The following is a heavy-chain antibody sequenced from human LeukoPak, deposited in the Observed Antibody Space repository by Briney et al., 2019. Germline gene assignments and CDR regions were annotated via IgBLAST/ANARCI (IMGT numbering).Heavy chain of an antibody. J-gene: IGHJ4*02. D-gene: IGHD5-18*01. V-gene: IGHV3-23*01. CDR2: ISGSGGST. CDR1: GFTFSSYA. Sequence: GGSLRLSCAASGFTFSSYAMSWVRQAPGKGLEWVSAISGSGGSTYYADSVKGRFTISRDNSKNTLYLQMNSLRAEDTAVYYCAKVPSGYSYGYYFDSWGQGTLVTVSS. CDR3: AKVPSGYSYGYYFDS.